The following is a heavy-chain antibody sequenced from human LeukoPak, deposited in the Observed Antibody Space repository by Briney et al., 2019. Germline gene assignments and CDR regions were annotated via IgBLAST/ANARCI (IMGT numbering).Heavy chain of an antibody. D-gene: IGHD5-18*01. CDR3: AKDQESGIYSHGSAVDY. J-gene: IGHJ4*02. V-gene: IGHV3-23*01. Sequence: PGGSLRLSCTASGFTFSSYTMTWVRQAPGKGLKWVSTITTGDGNTYYADSVKGRFTVSRDDSKNTLYLQMNSLRAEDTAIYFCAKDQESGIYSHGSAVDYWGQGKLVTVSS. CDR1: GFTFSSYT. CDR2: ITTGDGNT.